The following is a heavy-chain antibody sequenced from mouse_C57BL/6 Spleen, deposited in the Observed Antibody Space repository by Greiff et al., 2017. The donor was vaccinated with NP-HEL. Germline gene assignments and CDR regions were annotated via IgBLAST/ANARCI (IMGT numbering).Heavy chain of an antibody. V-gene: IGHV1-52*01. CDR2: IDPSDSET. J-gene: IGHJ4*01. CDR3: ARSYYGNPYAMDD. CDR1: GYTFTSYW. D-gene: IGHD2-10*01. Sequence: VQLQQPGAELVRPGSSVKLSCKASGYTFTSYWMHWVKQRPIQGLEWIGNIDPSDSETHYNQKFKDKATLTVDKSSSTAYMQLSSLTSEDSAVYYCARSYYGNPYAMDDWGQGTSVTVSS.